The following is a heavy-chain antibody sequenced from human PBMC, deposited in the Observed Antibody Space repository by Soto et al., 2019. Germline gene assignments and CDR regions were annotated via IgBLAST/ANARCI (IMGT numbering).Heavy chain of an antibody. D-gene: IGHD2-2*02. CDR2: INPNSGGT. CDR3: ARVCSSTSCYTGPYYYGMDV. J-gene: IGHJ6*02. Sequence: XSVKVSGKASGYTFTGYYMHWVRQAPVQGLEWMGWINPNSGGTNYAQKFQGRVTMTRDTSISTAYMELSRLRSDDTAVYYCARVCSSTSCYTGPYYYGMDVWGQGTTVTV. CDR1: GYTFTGYY. V-gene: IGHV1-2*02.